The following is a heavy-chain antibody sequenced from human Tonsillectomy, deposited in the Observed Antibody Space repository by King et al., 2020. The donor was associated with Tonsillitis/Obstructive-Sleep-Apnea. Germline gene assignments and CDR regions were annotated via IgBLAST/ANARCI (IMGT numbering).Heavy chain of an antibody. V-gene: IGHV3-30*03. Sequence: VQLVESGGGVVQPGRSLRLSCAASGFTFSSYAMHWVRQAPGKGLEWVAVISYDGINKYYEDSVKGRFTISRDNSKNTLFLQMNSLRVEVTAVYYCAAGGYQLLWEYFQHWGQGTLVTVSS. CDR1: GFTFSSYA. CDR2: ISYDGINK. J-gene: IGHJ1*01. D-gene: IGHD2-2*01. CDR3: AAGGYQLLWEYFQH.